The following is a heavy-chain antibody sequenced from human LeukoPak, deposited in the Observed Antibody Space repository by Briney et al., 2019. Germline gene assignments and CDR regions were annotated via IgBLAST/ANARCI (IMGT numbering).Heavy chain of an antibody. Sequence: SETLSLTCTVSGGSISSSSYSWGWIRQPPGKGLEWIGSIYYSGNTYYNPSLKSRVTISVDTSKNQFSLRLRSVTAADTTVYYCARGRGIRYTRRGTFDIWGQGTMVTVSS. CDR1: GGSISSSSYS. CDR2: IYYSGNT. J-gene: IGHJ3*02. D-gene: IGHD3-16*02. CDR3: ARGRGIRYTRRGTFDI. V-gene: IGHV4-39*01.